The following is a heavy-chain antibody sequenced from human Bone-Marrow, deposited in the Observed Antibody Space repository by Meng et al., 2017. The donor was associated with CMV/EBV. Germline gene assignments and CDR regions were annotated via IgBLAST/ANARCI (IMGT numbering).Heavy chain of an antibody. V-gene: IGHV4-39*07. CDR3: ARGVGDYDFWSGYRNWFDP. CDR2: INHSGST. Sequence: SETLSLTCTVSGGSISSSSYYWGWIRQPPGKGLEWIREINHSGSTNYNPSLKSRVTISVDTSKNQFSLKLSSVTAADTAVYYCARGVGDYDFWSGYRNWFDPWGQGTLVTVSS. D-gene: IGHD3-3*01. CDR1: GGSISSSSYY. J-gene: IGHJ5*02.